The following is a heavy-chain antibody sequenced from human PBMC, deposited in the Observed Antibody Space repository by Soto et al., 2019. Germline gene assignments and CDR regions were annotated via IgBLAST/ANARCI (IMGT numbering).Heavy chain of an antibody. Sequence: EVQLLESGGGLVQPGGSLRLSCAASGFTFSSYAMSWVRQAPGKGLEWVSSITGSAGSTYYADSVKGRFTISRDNSKNTLYLQINSLSAEDTAVYYCAKDRNRWLRFDLGYWGQGTLVTVSS. CDR1: GFTFSSYA. D-gene: IGHD5-12*01. CDR2: ITGSAGST. J-gene: IGHJ4*02. V-gene: IGHV3-23*01. CDR3: AKDRNRWLRFDLGY.